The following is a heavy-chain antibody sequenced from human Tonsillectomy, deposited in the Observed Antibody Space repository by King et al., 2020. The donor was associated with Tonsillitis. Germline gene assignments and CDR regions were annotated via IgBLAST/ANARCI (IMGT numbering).Heavy chain of an antibody. CDR3: ARAPKLAAAGDD. D-gene: IGHD6-13*01. CDR1: GFTFSIYA. CDR2: ISGSGIST. V-gene: IGHV3-23*04. Sequence: VQLVESGGGLVQPGGSLRLSCAASGFTFSIYAMNWVRQAPGKGLEWVSTISGSGISTYYADSVKGRFTISRDNSKNTLFLQMNSLRAEDTAIYYCARAPKLAAAGDDWGQGTLVTVSS. J-gene: IGHJ4*02.